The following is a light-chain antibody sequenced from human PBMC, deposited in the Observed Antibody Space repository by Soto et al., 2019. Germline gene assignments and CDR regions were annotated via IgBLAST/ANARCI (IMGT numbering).Light chain of an antibody. CDR1: QSISSY. V-gene: IGKV1-39*01. Sequence: DIQMTQSPSSLSASVGDRVTITCRASQSISSYLNWYQQKPGKAPKLLIYAASSLQSGVPSRFSGSGSGTDFTLTISSLQPEDFATYYCRQRYSTPPMYTFGQGTKLEIK. CDR3: RQRYSTPPMYT. CDR2: AAS. J-gene: IGKJ2*01.